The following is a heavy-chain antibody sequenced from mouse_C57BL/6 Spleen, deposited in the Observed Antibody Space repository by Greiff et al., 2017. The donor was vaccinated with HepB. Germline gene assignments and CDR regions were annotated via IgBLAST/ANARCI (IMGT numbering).Heavy chain of an antibody. CDR1: GYTFTSYG. CDR2: IYPRSGNT. V-gene: IGHV1-81*01. J-gene: IGHJ2*01. D-gene: IGHD4-1*01. Sequence: VHLVESGAELARPGASVKLSCKASGYTFTSYGISWVKQRTGQGLEWIGEIYPRSGNTYYNEKFKGKATLTADKSSSTAYMELRSLTSEDSAVYFCARRLTGTAFDYWGQGTTLTVSS. CDR3: ARRLTGTAFDY.